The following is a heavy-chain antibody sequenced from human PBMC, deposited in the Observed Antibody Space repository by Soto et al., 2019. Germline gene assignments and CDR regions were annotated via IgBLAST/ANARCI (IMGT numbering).Heavy chain of an antibody. V-gene: IGHV3-23*01. Sequence: GGSLRLSCAASGFTFSSYAMSWVRQAPGKGLEWVSAISGSGGSTYYADSVKGRFTISRDNSKNTLYLQMNSLRAEDTAVYYCAKDRPRGGSGSYYFDYWGQGTLVTVSS. J-gene: IGHJ4*02. CDR3: AKDRPRGGSGSYYFDY. CDR1: GFTFSSYA. CDR2: ISGSGGST. D-gene: IGHD3-10*01.